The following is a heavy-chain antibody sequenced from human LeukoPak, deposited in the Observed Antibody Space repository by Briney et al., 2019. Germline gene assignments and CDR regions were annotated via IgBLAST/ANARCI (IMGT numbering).Heavy chain of an antibody. J-gene: IGHJ4*02. CDR2: IKPISGDT. CDR3: ARGLDERESGYYDY. CDR1: GYTFTDYF. D-gene: IGHD3-10*01. V-gene: IGHV1-46*01. Sequence: GASVKVSCKASGYTFTDYFMHWVRQAPGQGLEWMGIIKPISGDTSYTHSFQGRVTMTRDTSTSTVYVELSSLTYDDTAVYYCARGLDERESGYYDYWGQGTLVTVSS.